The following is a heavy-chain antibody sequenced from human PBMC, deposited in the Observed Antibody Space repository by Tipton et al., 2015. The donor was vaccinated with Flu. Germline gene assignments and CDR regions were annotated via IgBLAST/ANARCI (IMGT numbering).Heavy chain of an antibody. V-gene: IGHV4-38-2*02. D-gene: IGHD4-17*01. CDR2: IHYSGSP. CDR1: GDSMRSDYF. CDR3: ARMEWTVTTPRYFDL. J-gene: IGHJ2*01. Sequence: TLSLTCTVPGDSMRSDYFWGWIRQAPGKGLEWIGNIHYSGSPHYNPSLKSRVTISVDTSKNQFSLKLSSVTAADTAVYYCARMEWTVTTPRYFDLWGRGTLVTVSS.